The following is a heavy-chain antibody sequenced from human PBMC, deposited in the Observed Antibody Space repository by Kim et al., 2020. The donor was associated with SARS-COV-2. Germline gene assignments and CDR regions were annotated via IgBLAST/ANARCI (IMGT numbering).Heavy chain of an antibody. D-gene: IGHD3-10*01. Sequence: ADSVKGRFTISRDNSKNSLYLQMNSLRTEDTALYYCAKDIWSYYYYGMDVWGQGTTVTVSS. V-gene: IGHV3-43*01. CDR3: AKDIWSYYYYGMDV. J-gene: IGHJ6*02.